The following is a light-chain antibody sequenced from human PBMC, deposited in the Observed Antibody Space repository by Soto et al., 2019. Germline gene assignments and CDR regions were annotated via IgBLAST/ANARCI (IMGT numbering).Light chain of an antibody. CDR3: QQANSFPWT. Sequence: DIQMTQSPSSVSASVGDRVTITCRASQSIYTWLAWYQQKPGKAPELLIYASSNLQSGVPSRFSGSGSVRDFTLTISSLQPEDFATYYCQQANSFPWTFGHGTKVEIK. CDR1: QSIYTW. CDR2: ASS. V-gene: IGKV1-12*01. J-gene: IGKJ1*01.